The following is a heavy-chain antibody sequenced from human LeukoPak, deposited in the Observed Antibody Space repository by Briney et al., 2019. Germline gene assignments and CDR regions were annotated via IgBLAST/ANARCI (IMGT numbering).Heavy chain of an antibody. D-gene: IGHD1-7*01. CDR1: GFTFDDYA. CDR3: VGRLELHYWYFDL. Sequence: QPGGSLRLSCAASGFTFDDYAMHWVRQAPGKGLEWVSLISGDGGSTYYADSVKGRFTISRDNSKNSLYLQMNSLRTEDTALYYCVGRLELHYWYFDLWGRGTLVTVSS. CDR2: ISGDGGST. J-gene: IGHJ2*01. V-gene: IGHV3-43*02.